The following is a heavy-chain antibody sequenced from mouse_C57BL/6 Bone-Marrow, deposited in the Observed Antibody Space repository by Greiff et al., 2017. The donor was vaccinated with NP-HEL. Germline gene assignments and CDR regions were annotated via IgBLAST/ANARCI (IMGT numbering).Heavy chain of an antibody. J-gene: IGHJ2*01. CDR2: INPNNGGT. CDR1: GYTFTDYN. CDR3: ARSNDGYYVLYFDY. D-gene: IGHD2-3*01. Sequence: VQLQQSGPELVKPGASVKIPCKASGYTFTDYNMDWVKQSHGKSLEWIGDINPNNGGTIYNQKFKGKATLTVDKSSSTAYLELRSLTSEDTAVYYCARSNDGYYVLYFDYWGQGTTLTVSS. V-gene: IGHV1-18*01.